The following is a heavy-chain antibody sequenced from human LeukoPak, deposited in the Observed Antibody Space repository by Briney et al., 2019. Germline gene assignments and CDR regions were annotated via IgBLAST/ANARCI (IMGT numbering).Heavy chain of an antibody. CDR2: IYRSGST. CDR3: ARMKDGYYYYYGMDV. Sequence: PSETLSLTCTVSGYSISSGYYWGWIRQPPGKGLEWIGSIYRSGSTYYNPSLKSRVTISVDTSKNQFSLKLSSVTAADTAVYYCARMKDGYYYYYGMDVWGQGTTVTVSS. J-gene: IGHJ6*02. CDR1: GYSISSGYY. V-gene: IGHV4-38-2*02.